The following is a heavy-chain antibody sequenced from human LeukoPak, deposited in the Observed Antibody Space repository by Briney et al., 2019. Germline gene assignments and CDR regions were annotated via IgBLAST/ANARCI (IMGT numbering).Heavy chain of an antibody. V-gene: IGHV4-34*01. D-gene: IGHD2-15*01. J-gene: IGHJ5*02. CDR2: INHSGST. CDR3: ARNDCSGGSCYPPAP. CDR1: GGSFSGYY. Sequence: PSETLSLTCAVYGGSFSGYYWSWIRQPPGKGLEWIGEINHSGSTNYNPSLKSRVTISVDTSKNQFSLRLSSVTAADTAVYYCARNDCSGGSCYPPAPWGQGTLVTVSS.